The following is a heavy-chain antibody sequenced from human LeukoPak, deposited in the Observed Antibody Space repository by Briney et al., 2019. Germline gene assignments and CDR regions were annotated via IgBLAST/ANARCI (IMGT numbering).Heavy chain of an antibody. J-gene: IGHJ4*02. D-gene: IGHD5-18*01. V-gene: IGHV3-9*01. Sequence: PGRSLRLSCAASGFTFDDYAMHWVRQAPGKGLEWVSGISWNSGSIGYADSVKGRFTISRDNAKNSLYLQMSSLRAEDTALYYCAKDYSYGYMRTFGYWGQGTLVTVSS. CDR1: GFTFDDYA. CDR3: AKDYSYGYMRTFGY. CDR2: ISWNSGSI.